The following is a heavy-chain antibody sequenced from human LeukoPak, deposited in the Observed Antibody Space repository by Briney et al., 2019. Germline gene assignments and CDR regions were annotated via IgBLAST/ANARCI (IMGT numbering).Heavy chain of an antibody. CDR3: ARDNPLYGSGSYYYYYYMDV. J-gene: IGHJ6*03. CDR1: GFTFSSYS. V-gene: IGHV3-21*01. CDR2: ISSSSSYI. D-gene: IGHD3-10*01. Sequence: GGSLRLSCAASGFTFSSYSMNWVRQAPGKGLEWVSSISSSSSYIYYADSVKGRFTISRDNAKNSLYLQMNSLRAEDTAVYYCARDNPLYGSGSYYYYYYMDVWGKGTTVTVSS.